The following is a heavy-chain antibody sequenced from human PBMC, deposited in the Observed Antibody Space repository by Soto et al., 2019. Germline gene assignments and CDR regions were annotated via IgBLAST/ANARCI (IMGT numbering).Heavy chain of an antibody. CDR1: GYTFTSYD. V-gene: IGHV1-8*01. CDR3: ARVRPRGTIPKWFDP. Sequence: GASVKVSCKASGYTFTSYDINWVRQAAGQGLEWMGWMNPNSGNTGYAQKFQGRVTMTRNTSISTAYMELSSLRSEDTAMYYCARVRPRGTIPKWFDPWGQGTLVTVSS. D-gene: IGHD3-3*01. CDR2: MNPNSGNT. J-gene: IGHJ5*02.